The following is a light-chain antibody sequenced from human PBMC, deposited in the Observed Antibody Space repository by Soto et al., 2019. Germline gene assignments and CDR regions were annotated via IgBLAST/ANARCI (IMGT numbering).Light chain of an antibody. CDR3: AACDDSINGYV. CDR1: SYNIGNNA. Sequence: QSVLTQPPSVSEAPRQRVSISCSGSSYNIGNNAVKWYQQLPGKAPKLLIYYDDLLPSGVSDRFSGYKSGTSASLAISVLQSEDEADYYCAACDDSINGYVFGTGTKGTVL. CDR2: YDD. J-gene: IGLJ1*01. V-gene: IGLV1-36*01.